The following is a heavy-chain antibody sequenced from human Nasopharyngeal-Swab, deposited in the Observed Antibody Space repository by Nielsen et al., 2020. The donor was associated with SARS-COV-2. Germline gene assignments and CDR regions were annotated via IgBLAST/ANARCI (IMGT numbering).Heavy chain of an antibody. CDR2: INAGNGNT. D-gene: IGHD6-13*01. V-gene: IGHV1-3*01. CDR3: ARGIAAAGTLDY. J-gene: IGHJ4*02. Sequence: ASVKVSCKASGYTFTGYYMHWVRQAPGQGLEWMGWINAGNGNTKYSQKFQGRVTITRDTSASTAYMELSSLRSEDTAVYYCARGIAAAGTLDYWGQGTLVTVSS. CDR1: GYTFTGYY.